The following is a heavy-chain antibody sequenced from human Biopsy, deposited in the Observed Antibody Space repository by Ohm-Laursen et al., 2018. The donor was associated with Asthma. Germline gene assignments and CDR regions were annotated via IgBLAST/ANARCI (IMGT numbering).Heavy chain of an antibody. CDR2: VSWNSGSI. J-gene: IGHJ4*02. CDR1: GFTFDDYA. D-gene: IGHD6-13*01. V-gene: IGHV3-9*01. CDR3: VKDIRLQLWGFDS. Sequence: SLRLSCTASGFTFDDYAMHWVRQAPGKGLEWVSGVSWNSGSIDYADSVKGRFTISRDNAKNSLYLQMNSLRGADTALYYCVKDIRLQLWGFDSRGQGTLVTVSS.